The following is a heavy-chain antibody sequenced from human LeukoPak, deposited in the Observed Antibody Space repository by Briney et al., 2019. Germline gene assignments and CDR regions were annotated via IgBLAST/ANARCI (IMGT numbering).Heavy chain of an antibody. CDR1: GFTVSSNH. CDR2: IYSGGST. V-gene: IGHV3-66*02. CDR3: AREFYYYDSSGRIDY. J-gene: IGHJ4*02. D-gene: IGHD3-22*01. Sequence: GGSLRLSCAASGFTVSSNHMSWVRQAPGKGLEWVSVIYSGGSTYYADSVKGRFTISRDNSKNTLYLQMNSLRAEDTAVYYCAREFYYYDSSGRIDYWGQGTLVTVSS.